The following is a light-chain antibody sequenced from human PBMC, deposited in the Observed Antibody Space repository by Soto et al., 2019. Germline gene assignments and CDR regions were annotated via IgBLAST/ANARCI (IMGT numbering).Light chain of an antibody. CDR3: SSFRSGSTL. Sequence: QSVLTQPASVSGSPGQSITISCTGTSSDVGGYEFVSWYQQHPGKAPKLMIYEVSNRPSGVSNRFSGSKSGNTASLTISGLQAEDEAYYYCSSFRSGSTLFGTGTKLTVL. CDR2: EVS. V-gene: IGLV2-14*01. CDR1: SSDVGGYEF. J-gene: IGLJ1*01.